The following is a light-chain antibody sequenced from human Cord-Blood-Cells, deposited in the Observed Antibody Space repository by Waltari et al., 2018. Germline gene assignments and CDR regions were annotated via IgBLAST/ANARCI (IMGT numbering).Light chain of an antibody. V-gene: IGLV2-14*01. CDR3: SSYTSSSTVV. J-gene: IGLJ2*01. CDR2: DVS. CDR1: SSDVGGYNY. Sequence: QSALTQPASVSGSPGQSITIPCTGTSSDVGGYNYVSWYQQHPGKGPKLRIYDVSNRPAGVSNRFSGSKSGNTASLTISGLQAEDEADYYCSSYTSSSTVVFGGGTKLTVL.